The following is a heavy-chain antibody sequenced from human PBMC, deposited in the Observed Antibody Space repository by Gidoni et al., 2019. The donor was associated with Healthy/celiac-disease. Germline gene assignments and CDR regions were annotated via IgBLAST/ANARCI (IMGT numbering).Heavy chain of an antibody. D-gene: IGHD3-10*01. CDR3: AKDGSDYYGSGRYDY. V-gene: IGHV3-23*01. CDR2: ISGSGGST. Sequence: EVQLLESGGGWVQPGGSLRLSCAASGFTFSSYDMRWGRQAPGKGLEWVSAISGSGGSTYYADSVKDRVTISRDNSKNTLYLQMNSLRAEDTAVYYCAKDGSDYYGSGRYDYWGQGTLVTVSS. J-gene: IGHJ4*02. CDR1: GFTFSSYD.